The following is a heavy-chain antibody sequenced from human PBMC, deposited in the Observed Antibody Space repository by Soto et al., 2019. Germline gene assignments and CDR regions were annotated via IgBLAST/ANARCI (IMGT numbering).Heavy chain of an antibody. D-gene: IGHD2-2*02. CDR2: ISYDGSNK. V-gene: IGHV3-30-3*01. CDR1: GFTFSSYA. CDR3: ARGVNIVVVPAAIRGQDITGTHGMDV. Sequence: LRLSCAASGFTFSSYAMHWVRQAPGKGLEWVAVISYDGSNKYYADSVKGRFTISRDNSKNTLHLQMNSLRAEDTAVYYCARGVNIVVVPAAIRGQDITGTHGMDVWGQGTTVTVSS. J-gene: IGHJ6*02.